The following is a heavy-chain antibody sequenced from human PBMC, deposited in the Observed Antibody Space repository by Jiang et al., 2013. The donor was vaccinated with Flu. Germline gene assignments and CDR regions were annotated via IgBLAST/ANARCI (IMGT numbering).Heavy chain of an antibody. V-gene: IGHV6-1*01. CDR3: ARYYDDNGGYFDY. CDR1: GDSVSTNSAA. J-gene: IGHJ4*02. CDR2: TYYRSKWYN. Sequence: SQTLSLTCAISGDSVSTNSAAWNWIRQSPSRGLEWLGRTYYRSKWYNDYAVSVKSRITFSPDTSKNQFSLHLNSVTPEDTAVYYCARYYDDNGGYFDYWGQGTLVTGLL. D-gene: IGHD3-16*01.